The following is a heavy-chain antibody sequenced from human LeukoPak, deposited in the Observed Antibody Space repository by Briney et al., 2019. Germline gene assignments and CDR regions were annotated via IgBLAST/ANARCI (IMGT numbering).Heavy chain of an antibody. CDR2: IIPILGIA. Sequence: ASVKVSCKASGGTFSSYAISWVRQAPGQGLEWMGWIIPILGIANYAQKFQGRVTITADKSTSTAYMELSSLRSEDTAVYYCARPTNSSGPLDYWGQGTLVTVSS. V-gene: IGHV1-69*10. CDR1: GGTFSSYA. CDR3: ARPTNSSGPLDY. D-gene: IGHD6-19*01. J-gene: IGHJ4*02.